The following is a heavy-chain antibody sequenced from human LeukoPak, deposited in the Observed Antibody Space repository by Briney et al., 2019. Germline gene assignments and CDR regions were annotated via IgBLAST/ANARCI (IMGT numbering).Heavy chain of an antibody. CDR3: AKDLYDSSGYYHRGFDY. CDR1: GFTFSSYG. J-gene: IGHJ4*02. CDR2: IWYDGSNK. Sequence: GGSLRLSCAASGFTFSSYGMHWVRQAPGEGREWVAFIWYDGSNKYYADSVKGRFTISRDNSKNTLYLQMNSLRAEDTAVYYCAKDLYDSSGYYHRGFDYWGQGTLVTVSS. V-gene: IGHV3-30*02. D-gene: IGHD3-22*01.